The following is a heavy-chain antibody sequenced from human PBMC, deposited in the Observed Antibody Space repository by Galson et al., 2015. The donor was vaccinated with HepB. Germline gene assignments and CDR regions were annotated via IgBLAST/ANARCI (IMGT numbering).Heavy chain of an antibody. D-gene: IGHD3-22*01. Sequence: ETLSLTCAVYGGSFSGFYWSWIRQPPGKGLEWIGEINHSGSTNYNPSLKSRVTISVDTSENQFSLKLSSVTAADTAVYYCARGLVVYSSAFSRPSSYYYGMDGWGQWTTVTGSS. CDR2: INHSGST. CDR1: GGSFSGFY. CDR3: ARGLVVYSSAFSRPSSYYYGMDG. J-gene: IGHJ6*02. V-gene: IGHV4-34*01.